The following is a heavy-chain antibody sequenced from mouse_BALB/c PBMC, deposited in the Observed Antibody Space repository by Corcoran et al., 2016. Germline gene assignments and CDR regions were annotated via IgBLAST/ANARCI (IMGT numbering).Heavy chain of an antibody. V-gene: IGHV14-3*02. J-gene: IGHJ4*01. D-gene: IGHD2-2*01. CDR1: GFNINDTY. CDR2: IDPANGNT. Sequence: EVQLQQSGAELVKPGASVKLSCTASGFNINDTYMHWVKQRPEQGLEWIGRIDPANGNTKYDPKFQGKATITADTSSNTAYLQLSSLTSEDTAVYYCARGYGYPYAMDYWGQGTSVTVSS. CDR3: ARGYGYPYAMDY.